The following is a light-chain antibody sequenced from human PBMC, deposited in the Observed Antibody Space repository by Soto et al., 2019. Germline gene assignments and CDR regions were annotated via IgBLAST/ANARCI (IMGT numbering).Light chain of an antibody. Sequence: EIVLTQSPATLSLSPGERATLSCRASQSVSSYLAWYQQKPGQAPRLLIYDASNRASGIPARFSGSGSGTDFTLTISRLEPEDFAVYYCQQRSNWPRITFGPGTEVDIK. J-gene: IGKJ3*01. CDR3: QQRSNWPRIT. CDR1: QSVSSY. CDR2: DAS. V-gene: IGKV3-11*01.